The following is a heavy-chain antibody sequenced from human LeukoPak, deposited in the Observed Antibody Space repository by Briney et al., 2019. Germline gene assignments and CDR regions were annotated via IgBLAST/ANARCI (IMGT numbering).Heavy chain of an antibody. CDR3: AKALHYGSGSYYY. Sequence: GGTLRLSCAASGFTFSSYGMSWVRQAPGKGLEWVSAISGSGGSTYYADSVKGRFTISRDNSKNTLYLQMNSLRAEDTAVYYRAKALHYGSGSYYYWGQGTLVTVSS. J-gene: IGHJ4*02. CDR1: GFTFSSYG. D-gene: IGHD3-10*01. V-gene: IGHV3-23*01. CDR2: ISGSGGST.